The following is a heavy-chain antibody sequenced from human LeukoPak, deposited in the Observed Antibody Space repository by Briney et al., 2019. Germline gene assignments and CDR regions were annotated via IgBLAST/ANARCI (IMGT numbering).Heavy chain of an antibody. CDR1: GFTFSDYY. J-gene: IGHJ4*02. CDR3: ARRVDY. Sequence: GGSLRLSCAASGFTFSDYYMNWIRQAPGKGLEWISYISSSGNTIYYADSVKGRFTISRDNAKSSLYLQMNSLRAEDTAVYYCARRVDYWGQGTLVTVSS. CDR2: ISSSGNTI. V-gene: IGHV3-11*04.